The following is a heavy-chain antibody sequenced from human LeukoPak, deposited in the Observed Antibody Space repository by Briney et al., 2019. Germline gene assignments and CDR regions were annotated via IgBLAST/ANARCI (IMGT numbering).Heavy chain of an antibody. D-gene: IGHD3-22*01. V-gene: IGHV4-39*07. CDR3: ARAPGHYYYDSSGYLSRVFQGFDY. Sequence: SETLSLTCTVSGGSISSSSYYWGWIRQPPGKGLEWIGTIYHTGSTYYNPSLKSRVTISVDTSKNQFSLKLSSVTAADTAVYYCARAPGHYYYDSSGYLSRVFQGFDYWGQGTLVTVSS. CDR2: IYHTGST. CDR1: GGSISSSSYY. J-gene: IGHJ4*02.